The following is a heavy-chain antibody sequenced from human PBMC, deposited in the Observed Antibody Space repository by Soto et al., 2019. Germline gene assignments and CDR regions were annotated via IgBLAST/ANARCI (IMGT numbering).Heavy chain of an antibody. J-gene: IGHJ5*02. CDR2: ISGSGGST. CDR3: HTYYYDSSGLNWFDP. V-gene: IGHV3-23*01. Sequence: GGSLRLSCAASGFTFSSYAMSWVRQAPGKGLEWVSGISGSGGSTYYADSVKGRFTISRDNSKNTLYLHMNSLRAEDTAVYYCHTYYYDSSGLNWFDPWGQGTLVTVSS. D-gene: IGHD3-22*01. CDR1: GFTFSSYA.